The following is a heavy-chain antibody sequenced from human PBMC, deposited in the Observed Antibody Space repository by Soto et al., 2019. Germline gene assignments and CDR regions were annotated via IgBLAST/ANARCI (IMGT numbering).Heavy chain of an antibody. CDR3: EKAGYSGYDNFDY. CDR2: ISGSGGST. J-gene: IGHJ4*02. Sequence: GWSLRLSCAASGFTFSSYAMSWVRQAPGKGLEWVSAISGSGGSTYYADSVKGRFTISRDNSKNTLYLQMNSLRAEDTAVYYCEKAGYSGYDNFDYWGQGTMVTLSA. D-gene: IGHD5-12*01. CDR1: GFTFSSYA. V-gene: IGHV3-23*01.